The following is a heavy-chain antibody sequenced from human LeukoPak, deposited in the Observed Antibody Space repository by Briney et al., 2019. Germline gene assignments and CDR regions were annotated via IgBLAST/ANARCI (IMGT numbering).Heavy chain of an antibody. CDR3: ARNTHGSGSYYYYYMDV. D-gene: IGHD3-10*01. J-gene: IGHJ6*03. Sequence: NASETLSLTCAVYGGSFSGYYWSWIRQPPGKGLEWIGEINHSGSTNYNPSLKSRVTISVDTSKNQFSLKLSSVTAADTAVYYCARNTHGSGSYYYYYMDVWGKGTTVTVSS. V-gene: IGHV4-34*01. CDR1: GGSFSGYY. CDR2: INHSGST.